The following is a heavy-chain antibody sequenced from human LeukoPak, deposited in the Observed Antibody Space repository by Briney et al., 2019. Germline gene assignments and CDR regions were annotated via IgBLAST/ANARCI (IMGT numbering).Heavy chain of an antibody. V-gene: IGHV4-31*03. J-gene: IGHJ6*02. Sequence: SETLSLTCTVSGGSISSGGYYWSWIRQHPGKGLEWIGYIYYSGSTYYNPSLKSRVTISVDTSKNQFSLKLSSVTAADTAVYYCARPAPAESTVPVEGMDVWGQGTTVTVSS. CDR3: ARPAPAESTVPVEGMDV. CDR1: GGSISSGGYY. CDR2: IYYSGST. D-gene: IGHD4-11*01.